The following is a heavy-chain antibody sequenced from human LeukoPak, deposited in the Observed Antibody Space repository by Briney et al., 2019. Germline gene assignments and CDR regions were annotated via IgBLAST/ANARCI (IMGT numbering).Heavy chain of an antibody. J-gene: IGHJ6*03. V-gene: IGHV6-1*01. Sequence: SQTLSLTCAISGDSVSSNSAAWNWIRQSPSRGLEWLGRTYYRSKWYNDYAVSVKSRITINPDTSKNQFSLQLNSVTPEDTAVYCCARIPTYCGGACPADYYYMDVWGKGTTVTVSS. CDR1: GDSVSSNSAA. CDR3: ARIPTYCGGACPADYYYMDV. D-gene: IGHD2-21*02. CDR2: TYYRSKWYN.